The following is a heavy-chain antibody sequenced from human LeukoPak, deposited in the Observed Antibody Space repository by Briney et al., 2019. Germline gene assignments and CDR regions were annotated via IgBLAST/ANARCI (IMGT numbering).Heavy chain of an antibody. V-gene: IGHV4-61*02. Sequence: PSETLSLTCTVSGGSISSGSYYWSWIRQPAGKGLEYLGRISSTGSTNYNPSLRSRVTISADTSKNHFSLKLTSVTAADTAVYYCARDQTYSGSGIYTYFDYWGQGILVTVSS. J-gene: IGHJ4*02. D-gene: IGHD3-10*01. CDR3: ARDQTYSGSGIYTYFDY. CDR1: GGSISSGSYY. CDR2: ISSTGST.